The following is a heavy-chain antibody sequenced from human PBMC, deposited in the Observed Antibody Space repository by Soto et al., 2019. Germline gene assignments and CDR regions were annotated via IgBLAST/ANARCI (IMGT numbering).Heavy chain of an antibody. D-gene: IGHD1-26*01. CDR2: IYYSGTT. J-gene: IGHJ4*02. V-gene: IGHV4-59*08. CDR3: ARLGGSYAVTHFDY. Sequence: WTWLRQPPGKGLEWMGYIYYSGTTTNYNPSLKSRVTLSVDTSKNQFSLKLSSVTAADTAVYYCARLGGSYAVTHFDYWGQGTLVTVSS.